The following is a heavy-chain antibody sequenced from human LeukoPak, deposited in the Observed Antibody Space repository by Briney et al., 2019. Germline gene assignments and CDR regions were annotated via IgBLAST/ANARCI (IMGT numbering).Heavy chain of an antibody. CDR3: ARHWVEIDYGDLPFDY. CDR2: IYYSGST. Sequence: SETLSLTCTVSGGSISSSSYSWGWIRQPPGKGLEWIGSIYYSGSTYYNPSLKSRVTISVDTSKNQFSLKLSSVTAADTAVYYCARHWVEIDYGDLPFDYWGQGTLVTVSS. J-gene: IGHJ4*02. D-gene: IGHD4-17*01. V-gene: IGHV4-39*01. CDR1: GGSISSSSYS.